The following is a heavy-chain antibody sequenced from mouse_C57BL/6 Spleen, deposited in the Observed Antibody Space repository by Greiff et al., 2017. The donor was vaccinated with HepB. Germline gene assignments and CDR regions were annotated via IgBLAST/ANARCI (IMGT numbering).Heavy chain of an antibody. D-gene: IGHD2-1*01. CDR1: GYTFTSYW. Sequence: QVQLQQPGAELVMPGASVKLSCKASGYTFTSYWMHWVKQRPGQGLEWIGEIDPSDSYTNYNQKFKGKSTLTVDKSSSTAYMQLSSLTSEDSAVYYCARYGNYPDYWGQGTTRTVSS. CDR3: ARYGNYPDY. CDR2: IDPSDSYT. J-gene: IGHJ2*01. V-gene: IGHV1-69*01.